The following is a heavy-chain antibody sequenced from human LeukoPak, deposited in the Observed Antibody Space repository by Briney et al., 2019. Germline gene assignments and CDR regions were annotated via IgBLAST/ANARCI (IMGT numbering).Heavy chain of an antibody. Sequence: RASVKVSCKASGYTFTSYDINWVRQATGQGLERMGWMNPNSGNTGYAQKFQGRVTITRNTSISTAYMELSSLRSEDTAVYYCARAPHTMVRGVIVPLFSFDYWGQGTLVTVSS. J-gene: IGHJ4*02. CDR3: ARAPHTMVRGVIVPLFSFDY. CDR2: MNPNSGNT. CDR1: GYTFTSYD. V-gene: IGHV1-8*03. D-gene: IGHD3-10*01.